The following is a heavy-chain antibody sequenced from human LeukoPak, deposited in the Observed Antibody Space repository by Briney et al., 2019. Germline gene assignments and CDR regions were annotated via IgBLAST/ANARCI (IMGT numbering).Heavy chain of an antibody. CDR1: GGSISSGSYY. CDR3: ARDVGFGYFDY. CDR2: IYTSGST. D-gene: IGHD3-16*01. J-gene: IGHJ4*02. Sequence: SETLSLTCTVSGGSISSGSYYWSWIRQPAGKGLEWIGRIYTSGSTNYNPSLKSRVTISVDTSKNQFSLKLSSVTAADTAVYYCARDVGFGYFDYWGQGTLVTVSS. V-gene: IGHV4-61*02.